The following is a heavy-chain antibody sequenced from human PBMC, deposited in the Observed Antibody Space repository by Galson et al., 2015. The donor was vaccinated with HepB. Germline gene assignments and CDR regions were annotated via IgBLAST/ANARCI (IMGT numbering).Heavy chain of an antibody. Sequence: SLRLSCAASGFIFRSYAIHWVRQTPGKGLEWVALISYDGSDRYYVDSVKGRFTLSRDNSKNTLFLQMNSLRAEDTALYYCAKLEGLLWFGQLRGAFNIWGEGRMVTVSS. CDR3: AKLEGLLWFGQLRGAFNI. CDR1: GFIFRSYA. CDR2: ISYDGSDR. J-gene: IGHJ3*02. V-gene: IGHV3-30*18. D-gene: IGHD3-10*01.